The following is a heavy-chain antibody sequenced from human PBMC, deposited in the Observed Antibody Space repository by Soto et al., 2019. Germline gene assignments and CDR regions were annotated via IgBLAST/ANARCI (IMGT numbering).Heavy chain of an antibody. CDR3: AIRETLVVVPAAMFPLDY. CDR2: IIPIFGTA. V-gene: IGHV1-69*13. Sequence: GASVKVSCKASGGTFSSYAISWVRQAPGQGLEWMGGIIPIFGTANYAQKFQGRVTITADESTSTAYMELSSLRSEDTAVYYCAIRETLVVVPAAMFPLDYWGQGTLVTV. CDR1: GGTFSSYA. J-gene: IGHJ4*02. D-gene: IGHD2-2*01.